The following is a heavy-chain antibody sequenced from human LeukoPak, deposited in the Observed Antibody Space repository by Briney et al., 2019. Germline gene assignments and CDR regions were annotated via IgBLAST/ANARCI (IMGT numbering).Heavy chain of an antibody. J-gene: IGHJ4*02. CDR3: ARDGGNGDMGIRYFDY. D-gene: IGHD4-17*01. CDR1: GGSISSGGYY. V-gene: IGHV4-31*03. CDR2: IYYSGST. Sequence: SETLSLTCTVSGGSISSGGYYWSWIRQHPGKGLEWIGYIYYSGSTYYNPSLKSRVTISVDTSKNQFSLKLSSVTAADTAVYYCARDGGNGDMGIRYFDYWGQGTLVTVSS.